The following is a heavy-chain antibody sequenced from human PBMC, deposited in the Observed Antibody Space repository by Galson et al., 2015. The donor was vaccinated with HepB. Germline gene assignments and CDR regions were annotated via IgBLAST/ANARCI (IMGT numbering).Heavy chain of an antibody. V-gene: IGHV1-2*04. D-gene: IGHD6-6*01. CDR3: ARATQLAAAGAFDI. CDR2: INPNSGGT. Sequence: SVKVSCKASGYTFTGYYMHWVRQAPGQGLEWMGWINPNSGGTNYAQKFQGWVTMTRDTSISTAYMELSRLRSDDTAVYYCARATQLAAAGAFDIWGQGTMVTVSS. J-gene: IGHJ3*02. CDR1: GYTFTGYY.